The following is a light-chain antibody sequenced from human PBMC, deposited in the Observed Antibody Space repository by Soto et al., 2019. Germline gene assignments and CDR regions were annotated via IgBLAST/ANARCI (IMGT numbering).Light chain of an antibody. CDR1: QSVTSNY. CDR2: AAS. V-gene: IGKV3-20*01. Sequence: EVVLTQSPGTVSLSPGERATLSCRASQSVTSNYLAWYQQKPGQAPRLLIYAASSRATGIPDRFSGSGCGTDFTLSISRLEPEDFAVYYCQHYGDSVTWTFGQGTKVEIK. J-gene: IGKJ1*01. CDR3: QHYGDSVTWT.